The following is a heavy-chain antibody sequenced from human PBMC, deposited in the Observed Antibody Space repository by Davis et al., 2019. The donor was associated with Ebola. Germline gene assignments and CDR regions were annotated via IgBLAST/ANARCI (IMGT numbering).Heavy chain of an antibody. CDR3: ARDLAPIGYFDL. Sequence: GESLKISCAASGFTFSSYSMNWVRQAPGKGLEWVSSISSSSSYIYYADSVKGRFTISRDNAKNSLYLQMNSLRAEDTAVYYCARDLAPIGYFDLWGRGTLVTVSS. CDR2: ISSSSSYI. J-gene: IGHJ2*01. D-gene: IGHD1-26*01. V-gene: IGHV3-21*01. CDR1: GFTFSSYS.